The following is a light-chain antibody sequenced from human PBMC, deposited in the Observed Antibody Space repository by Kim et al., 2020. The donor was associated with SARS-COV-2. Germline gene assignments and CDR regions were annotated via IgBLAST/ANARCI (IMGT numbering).Light chain of an antibody. Sequence: QSVLTQPPSASGTPGQRVTISCSGSSSNIGSNYVYWYQQLPGTAPKLLIYKNNQRPSGVPDRFSGSKSGTSASLAISGLRSEDEADYSCAAWDDSLGTYVFGTGTKVTVL. V-gene: IGLV1-47*01. CDR2: KNN. CDR1: SSNIGSNY. J-gene: IGLJ1*01. CDR3: AAWDDSLGTYV.